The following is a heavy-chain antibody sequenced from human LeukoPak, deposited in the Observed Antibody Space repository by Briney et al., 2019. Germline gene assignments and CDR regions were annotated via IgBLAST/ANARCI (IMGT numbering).Heavy chain of an antibody. CDR1: GGSISSSSYY. V-gene: IGHV4-39*01. D-gene: IGHD3-22*01. Sequence: SETLSLTCTVSGGSISSSSYYWGWIRQPPGKGLEWIGSIYYSGSTCYNPSLKSRVTISVDTSKNQFSLKLSSVTAADTAVYYCARFADRYYYDSSGYYYFDYWGQGTLVTVSS. J-gene: IGHJ4*02. CDR2: IYYSGST. CDR3: ARFADRYYYDSSGYYYFDY.